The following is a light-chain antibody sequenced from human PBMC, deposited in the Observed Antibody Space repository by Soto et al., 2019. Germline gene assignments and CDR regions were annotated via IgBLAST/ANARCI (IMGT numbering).Light chain of an antibody. CDR2: AAS. CDR3: QQSYSAPQIT. Sequence: DIQMTQSPSSLSASVGDRVTITCRTSQRVSIYLNWYQQKPGKAPKVLIYAASNLESGVPSRFRGTGTGTEFTLSIGNLQPEDFATSYCQQSYSAPQITFGQGTRLDIK. V-gene: IGKV1-39*01. J-gene: IGKJ5*01. CDR1: QRVSIY.